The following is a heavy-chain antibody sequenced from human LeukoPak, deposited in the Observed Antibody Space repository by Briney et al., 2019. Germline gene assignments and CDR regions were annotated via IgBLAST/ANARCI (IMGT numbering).Heavy chain of an antibody. D-gene: IGHD3-22*01. V-gene: IGHV1-18*01. J-gene: IGHJ3*02. CDR3: ARQYYYDSSGYWNHNAFDI. CDR2: ISVYNGNR. Sequence: GASVKVSCKASGYTFTSYGISWVRQAPGQGLEWMGWISVYNGNRNYAQKFQGRLTMTTDTSTSTAYMELRSLGSDDTAVYYCARQYYYDSSGYWNHNAFDIWSQGTMVTVSS. CDR1: GYTFTSYG.